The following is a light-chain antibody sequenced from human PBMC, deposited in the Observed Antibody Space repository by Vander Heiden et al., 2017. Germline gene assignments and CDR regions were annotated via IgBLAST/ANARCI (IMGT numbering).Light chain of an antibody. CDR2: GNS. J-gene: IGLJ2*01. V-gene: IGLV1-40*01. Sequence: QSVLTQPPSVSGAPGQRVTISCTGSSSNIGAGYDVHWYQQLPATAPKLLIYGNSSRPSGVPDRFSGSKSGTSASLAITGLQAEDEADYYCQSYDSSLRVVFGGGTKLTVL. CDR1: SSNIGAGYD. CDR3: QSYDSSLRVV.